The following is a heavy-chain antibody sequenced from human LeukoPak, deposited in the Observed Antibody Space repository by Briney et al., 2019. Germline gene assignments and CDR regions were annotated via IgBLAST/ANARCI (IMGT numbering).Heavy chain of an antibody. D-gene: IGHD6-19*01. CDR1: GFTFSSYA. Sequence: PGGSLRLSCAASGFTFSSYAMSWVRQAPAKGLEWVSAISGSGGSTYYADSVKGRFTISRDNSKNTLYLQMNSLRAEDTAVYYCAKARFLWRSGLTDYWGQGTLVTVSS. J-gene: IGHJ4*02. CDR3: AKARFLWRSGLTDY. CDR2: ISGSGGST. V-gene: IGHV3-23*01.